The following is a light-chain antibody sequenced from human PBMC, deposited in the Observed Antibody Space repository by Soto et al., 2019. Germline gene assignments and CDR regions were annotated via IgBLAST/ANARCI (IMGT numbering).Light chain of an antibody. Sequence: QSALTQPASVSGSPGQSITISCTGTSSDVGSYNLVSWYQQHPGKAPKLMIYDVSKRPSGVSNRFSGSKSGNTASLTISGLQAEDEADYYCCSYAGSSTLVVFGGGTQLTVL. CDR1: SSDVGSYNL. CDR2: DVS. CDR3: CSYAGSSTLVV. J-gene: IGLJ2*01. V-gene: IGLV2-23*02.